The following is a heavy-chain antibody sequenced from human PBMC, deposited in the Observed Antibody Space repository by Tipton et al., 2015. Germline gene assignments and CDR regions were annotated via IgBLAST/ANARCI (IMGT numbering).Heavy chain of an antibody. Sequence: SLRLSCAASGFSFSDYYMTWIRQAPGKGLVWVSVISGSGGSTYYSDSVKGRFTISRDNSKNTLYLQMNSLRAEDTGVYYCAKDHSGWYYYYGMDVWGQGTTVTVSS. CDR2: ISGSGGST. CDR3: AKDHSGWYYYYGMDV. D-gene: IGHD6-19*01. V-gene: IGHV3-23*01. J-gene: IGHJ6*02. CDR1: GFSFSDYY.